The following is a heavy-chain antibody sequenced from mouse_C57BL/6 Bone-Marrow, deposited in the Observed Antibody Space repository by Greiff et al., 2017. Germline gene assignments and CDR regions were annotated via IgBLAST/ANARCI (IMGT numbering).Heavy chain of an antibody. J-gene: IGHJ3*01. V-gene: IGHV1-18*01. D-gene: IGHD1-1*01. CDR1: GYTFTDYN. CDR3: ARKGGYYGSRSWDWFAY. Sequence: EVQLQQSGPELVKPGASVKIPCKASGYTFTDYNMDWVKQSHGKSLEWIGDINPNTGGTIYNQKFKGKATLTVDKSSSQAYMVLRSLTSEDTAVYYCARKGGYYGSRSWDWFAYWGQGTLVTVSA. CDR2: INPNTGGT.